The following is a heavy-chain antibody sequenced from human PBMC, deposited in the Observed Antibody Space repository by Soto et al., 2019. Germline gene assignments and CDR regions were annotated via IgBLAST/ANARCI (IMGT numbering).Heavy chain of an antibody. CDR1: GFTFSSYA. Sequence: GGSLRLSCAASGFTFSSYAMSWVRQAPGKGLEWVSAISGSGGSTYYADSVKGRFTISRDNSKNTLYLQMNSLRAEDTAVYYCAVRLWSGSLSGYWGQGTLVTVSS. V-gene: IGHV3-23*01. CDR2: ISGSGGST. CDR3: AVRLWSGSLSGY. J-gene: IGHJ4*02. D-gene: IGHD3-3*01.